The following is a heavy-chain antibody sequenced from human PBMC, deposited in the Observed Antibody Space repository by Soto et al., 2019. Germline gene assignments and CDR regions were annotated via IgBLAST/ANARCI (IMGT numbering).Heavy chain of an antibody. CDR2: ISYDGSNK. CDR1: GFSFRSYG. D-gene: IGHD6-13*01. J-gene: IGHJ4*02. CDR3: AKEYSSSWSHTESYFDY. V-gene: IGHV3-30*18. Sequence: HPGGSLKLSCAASGFSFRSYGIHCVRQSPRNWLAWVAVISYDGSNKYYADSVKGRFTISRDNSKNTLYLQMNSLRAEDTAVYYCAKEYSSSWSHTESYFDYWGQGTLVTVSS.